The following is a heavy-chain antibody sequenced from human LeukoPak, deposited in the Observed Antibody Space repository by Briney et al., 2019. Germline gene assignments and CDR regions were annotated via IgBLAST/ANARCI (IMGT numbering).Heavy chain of an antibody. V-gene: IGHV4-4*09. CDR2: IYTSGST. CDR3: ARGGRSTSFDY. J-gene: IGHJ4*02. Sequence: SETLSLTCTVSGGSISSYYWSWIRQPPGKGLEWIGYIYTSGSTNYNPSLKSRVTISVDTSKNQFSLKLSSVTAADTAVYYCARGGRSTSFDYWGQGTLVTVSS. CDR1: GGSISSYY. D-gene: IGHD2-2*01.